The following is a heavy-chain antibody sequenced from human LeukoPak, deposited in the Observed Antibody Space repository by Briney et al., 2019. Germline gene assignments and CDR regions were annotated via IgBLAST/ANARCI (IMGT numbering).Heavy chain of an antibody. Sequence: GGSLRLSCAASGFTFSSYGMHWVRQVPGKGLEWVAVIWYDGSNKYYADSVKGRFTISRDNSKNTLYLQMNSLRAEDTAVYYCARPDEGYWGQGTLVTVSS. CDR2: IWYDGSNK. J-gene: IGHJ4*02. CDR1: GFTFSSYG. V-gene: IGHV3-33*01. CDR3: ARPDEGY.